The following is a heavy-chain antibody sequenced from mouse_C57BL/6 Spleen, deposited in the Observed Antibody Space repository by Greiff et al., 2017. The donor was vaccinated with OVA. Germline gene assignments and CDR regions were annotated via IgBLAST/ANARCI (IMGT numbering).Heavy chain of an antibody. CDR3: ARDAAWFAY. V-gene: IGHV5-4*01. CDR1: GFTFSSYA. J-gene: IGHJ3*01. Sequence: EVKLMESGGGLVKPGGSLKLSCAASGFTFSSYAMSWVRQTPEKRLEWVATISAGGSYTYYPDNVKGRFTISRDNAKNNLYLQMSHLKSEDTAMYYCARDAAWFAYWGQGTLVTVSA. CDR2: ISAGGSYT.